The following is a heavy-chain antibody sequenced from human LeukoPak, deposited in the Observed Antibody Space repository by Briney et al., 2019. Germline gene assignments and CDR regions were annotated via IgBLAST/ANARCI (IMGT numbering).Heavy chain of an antibody. CDR3: ARGYYSGSYIPEYLLFDY. J-gene: IGHJ4*02. Sequence: SETLSLTCAVYGGSFSGYYWNWIRQPPGKGLEWIGEINHSGSTNYNPSLKSRVTISVDTSKNQFSLKLSSVTAADTAVYYCARGYYSGSYIPEYLLFDYWGQGTLVTVSS. V-gene: IGHV4-34*01. CDR2: INHSGST. CDR1: GGSFSGYY. D-gene: IGHD1-26*01.